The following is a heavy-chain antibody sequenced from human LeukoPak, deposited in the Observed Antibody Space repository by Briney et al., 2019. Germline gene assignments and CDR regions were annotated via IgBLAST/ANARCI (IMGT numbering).Heavy chain of an antibody. CDR3: ARERTTIVSGTTIGAY. CDR1: GFTFSNYE. J-gene: IGHJ4*02. CDR2: IIGGGYSI. D-gene: IGHD2/OR15-2a*01. Sequence: GGSLRLSCSASGFTFSNYEMNWVRQAPGKGLEWIAYIIGGGYSIYYADSVKGRFTISRDNARNLLFLQMNSLTADDTAVYYCARERTTIVSGTTIGAYWGQGTLVTVSS. V-gene: IGHV3-48*03.